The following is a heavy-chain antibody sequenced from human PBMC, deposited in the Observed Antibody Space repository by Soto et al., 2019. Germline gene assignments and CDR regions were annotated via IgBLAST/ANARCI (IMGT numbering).Heavy chain of an antibody. CDR3: ALPGYMFSNEYDI. Sequence: GASVKVSCKASGGTFSSYAISWVRQAPGQGLEWMGGIIPIFGTANYAQKFQGRVTITADESTSTAYMELSSLRSEDTAVYYCALPGYMFSNEYDIWGQGTLVTVSS. CDR2: IIPIFGTA. J-gene: IGHJ3*02. CDR1: GGTFSSYA. D-gene: IGHD3-10*02. V-gene: IGHV1-69*13.